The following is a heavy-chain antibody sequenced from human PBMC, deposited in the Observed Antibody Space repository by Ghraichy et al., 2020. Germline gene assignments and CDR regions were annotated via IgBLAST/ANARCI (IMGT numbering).Heavy chain of an antibody. CDR3: ARDGHNYAEGAY. V-gene: IGHV3-30*03. Sequence: GGSLRLSCAASGSTFSDYGMHWVRQAPGKGLEWVAVILYDGSNKYYADSVKGRFTISRDNSKNTLYLQMSSLRAEDTAVYYCARDGHNYAEGAYWGQGTLVNVSS. CDR1: GSTFSDYG. CDR2: ILYDGSNK. J-gene: IGHJ4*02. D-gene: IGHD5-18*01.